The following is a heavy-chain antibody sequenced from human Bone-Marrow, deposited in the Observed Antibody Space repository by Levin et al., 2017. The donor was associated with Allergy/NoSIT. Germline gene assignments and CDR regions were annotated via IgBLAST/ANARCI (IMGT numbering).Heavy chain of an antibody. CDR2: IKQDGSET. CDR1: GFTFSNFW. D-gene: IGHD6-6*01. Sequence: GGSLRLSCAASGFTFSNFWMCWVRLAPGKGLEWMVNIKQDGSETYYVDSVKGRFTISRDNAKNSLYLQMNNLRAEDTAVYYCASSSPGIPALNYWGRGTLVTVSS. CDR3: ASSSPGIPALNY. J-gene: IGHJ4*02. V-gene: IGHV3-7*01.